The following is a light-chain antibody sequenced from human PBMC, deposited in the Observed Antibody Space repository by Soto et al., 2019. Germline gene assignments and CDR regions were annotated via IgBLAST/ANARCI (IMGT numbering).Light chain of an antibody. V-gene: IGKV3-11*01. CDR2: DAS. CDR1: QSVSTY. CDR3: HQRNNWVT. J-gene: IGKJ5*01. Sequence: DIVLTQSPATLSLSPGERATLSCRASQSVSTYLAWYQKKPGQAPRLLIFDASNRATGVPARFSGSGSGTDFTLTISSLEPEDFAVYCCHQRNNWVTFGQGTRLDIK.